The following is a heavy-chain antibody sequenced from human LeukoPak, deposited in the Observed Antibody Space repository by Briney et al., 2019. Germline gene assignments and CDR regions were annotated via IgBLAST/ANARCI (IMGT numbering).Heavy chain of an antibody. CDR1: SGAISSSSYY. Sequence: SETLSLTCTVSSGAISSSSYYWGWIRQPPGKGMEWIGSISYSGSTDYNPSRKSRVTISVDTSKNQFSLRLSSVTAADTAVYYCARHSGSYLYYFDFWGQGALVTVSS. J-gene: IGHJ4*02. CDR3: ARHSGSYLYYFDF. V-gene: IGHV4-39*01. CDR2: ISYSGST. D-gene: IGHD1-26*01.